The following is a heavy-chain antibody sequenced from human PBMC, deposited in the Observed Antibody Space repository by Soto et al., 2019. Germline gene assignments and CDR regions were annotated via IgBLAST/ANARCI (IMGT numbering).Heavy chain of an antibody. V-gene: IGHV4-4*02. CDR1: GDSMSSSNW. Sequence: QVQLQESGPGLLKPSGTLSLTCTVSGDSMSSSNWWNWVRQPPGKGLEWIGEAHHSGRTNYNPSLKSRVTISVDRSQNRFPLRLSSVTAADTAVYYCARSEATALDYWGQGTLVTVSS. CDR3: ARSEATALDY. J-gene: IGHJ4*02. CDR2: AHHSGRT.